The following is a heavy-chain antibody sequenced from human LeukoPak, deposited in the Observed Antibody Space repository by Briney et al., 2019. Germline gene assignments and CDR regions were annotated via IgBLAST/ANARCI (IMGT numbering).Heavy chain of an antibody. CDR2: ISYDESKI. Sequence: GGSLRLSCTGSGFSFTNYTMHWVRQAPGEGLEWVAVISYDESKIYYADSVKGRFTISRDLSTNTLYLQMNSLTTEDTAMYFCARRPVAAEYFQHWGQGTLVTVSS. CDR1: GFSFTNYT. D-gene: IGHD6-25*01. J-gene: IGHJ1*01. V-gene: IGHV3-30*03. CDR3: ARRPVAAEYFQH.